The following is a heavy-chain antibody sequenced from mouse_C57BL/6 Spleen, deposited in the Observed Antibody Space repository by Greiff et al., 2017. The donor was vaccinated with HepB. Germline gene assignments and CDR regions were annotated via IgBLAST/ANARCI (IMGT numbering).Heavy chain of an antibody. Sequence: EVQLVESGGGLVQPGGSLKLSCAASGFTFSDYYMYWVRQTPEKRLEWVAYISTGGGSTYYPDTVKGRFTISRDNAKNNLYLQMSRLKSEDTAMYYCARHYSYGSSYWFAYWGQGTLVTVSA. CDR1: GFTFSDYY. D-gene: IGHD1-1*01. CDR2: ISTGGGST. CDR3: ARHYSYGSSYWFAY. J-gene: IGHJ3*01. V-gene: IGHV5-12*01.